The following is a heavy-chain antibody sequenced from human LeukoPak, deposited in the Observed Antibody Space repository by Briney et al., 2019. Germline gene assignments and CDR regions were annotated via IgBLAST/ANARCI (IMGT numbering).Heavy chain of an antibody. V-gene: IGHV3-30*04. CDR3: AKSLYGSGSY. D-gene: IGHD3-10*01. Sequence: GGSLRLSCAASGFTFSPYAMHWVRQAPGKGLEWVAVISYDGSNKNYADSVKGRFTISRDNSKNTLYLQMNSLRAEDTAVYYCAKSLYGSGSYWGQGTLVTVSS. CDR1: GFTFSPYA. CDR2: ISYDGSNK. J-gene: IGHJ4*02.